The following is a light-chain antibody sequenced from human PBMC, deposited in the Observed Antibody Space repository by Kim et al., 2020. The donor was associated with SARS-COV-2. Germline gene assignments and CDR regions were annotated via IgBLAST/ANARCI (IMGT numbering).Light chain of an antibody. J-gene: IGKJ2*01. CDR1: QSVSSW. V-gene: IGKV1-5*03. CDR3: QQYDSHPYT. Sequence: DIQMTQSSSTLSASVGDRVTITCRASQSVSSWLAWYQQKPGKAPKLLIYKASTLEGGVPSRFSGRGSGTEFTLTINSLQPDDFATYSCQQYDSHPYTFGQGTKLEIK. CDR2: KAS.